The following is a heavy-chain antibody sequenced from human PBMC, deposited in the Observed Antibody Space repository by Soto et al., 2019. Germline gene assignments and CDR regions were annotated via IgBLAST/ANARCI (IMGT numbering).Heavy chain of an antibody. V-gene: IGHV3-33*01. J-gene: IGHJ6*02. CDR2: SWSDGSNK. D-gene: IGHD2-21*01. Sequence: QVHLVESGGGVVQPGRSLRLSCAASGFPFSTYYMHWVRQAPGKGLEWVAVSWSDGSNKYYADSVKGRFTISRDNSKSTLYLQMKSLRAEDTAVYYCARDQFPSTDPGDSYDYGMDVWGQGTTVTVSS. CDR3: ARDQFPSTDPGDSYDYGMDV. CDR1: GFPFSTYY.